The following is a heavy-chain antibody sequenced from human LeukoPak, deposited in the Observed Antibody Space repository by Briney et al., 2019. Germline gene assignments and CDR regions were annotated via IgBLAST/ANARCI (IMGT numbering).Heavy chain of an antibody. Sequence: GESLKISCKGSGYSFTSYWIGWVRQMPGKGLGWMGIIYPGDSDTRYSPSFQGQVTISADKSISTAYLQWSSLKASDTAMYYCARGTRDYYDFWSGPHFDYWGQGTLVTVSS. V-gene: IGHV5-51*01. J-gene: IGHJ4*02. CDR3: ARGTRDYYDFWSGPHFDY. D-gene: IGHD3-3*01. CDR1: GYSFTSYW. CDR2: IYPGDSDT.